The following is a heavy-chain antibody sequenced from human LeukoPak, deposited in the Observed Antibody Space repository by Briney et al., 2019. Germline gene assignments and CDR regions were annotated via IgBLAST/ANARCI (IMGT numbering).Heavy chain of an antibody. V-gene: IGHV1-24*01. Sequence: ASVKVSCKVSGYTLTELSMHWVRQAPGKGLEWMGGFDPEDGETIYAQKFQGRVTMTEDTSTDTAYMELSSLRSEDTAVYYCARDRARGYCSSTSCRYNWFDPWGQGTLVTVSS. J-gene: IGHJ5*02. CDR3: ARDRARGYCSSTSCRYNWFDP. D-gene: IGHD2-2*01. CDR2: FDPEDGET. CDR1: GYTLTELS.